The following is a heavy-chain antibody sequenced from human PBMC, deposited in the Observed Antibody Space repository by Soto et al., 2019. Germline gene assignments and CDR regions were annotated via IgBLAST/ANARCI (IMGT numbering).Heavy chain of an antibody. J-gene: IGHJ4*02. CDR3: ARGGARAVAAMFDY. CDR1: GGSISGYY. D-gene: IGHD2-2*01. V-gene: IGHV4-4*07. Sequence: QVQLQESGPGLVKPSETLSLTCTVSGGSISGYYWSWIRQTAGKGLEWIGRIHTTGSTDYNPSLKSRVTMSVDTSRNQFSVELTSVTAADTAVYYCARGGARAVAAMFDYWGQGSLVTVSS. CDR2: IHTTGST.